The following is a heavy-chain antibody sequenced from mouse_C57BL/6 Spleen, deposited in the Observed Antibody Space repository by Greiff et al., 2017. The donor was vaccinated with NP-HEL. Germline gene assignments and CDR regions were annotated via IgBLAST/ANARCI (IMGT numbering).Heavy chain of an antibody. CDR3: ARLDFDY. CDR2: INPSTGGT. CDR1: GYSFTGYY. Sequence: LVKPGASVKISCKASGYSFTGYYMNWVKQSPEKSLEWIGEINPSTGGTTYNQKFKAKATLTVDKSSSTAYMQLKSLTSEDSAVYYCARLDFDYWGQGTTLTVSS. J-gene: IGHJ2*01. V-gene: IGHV1-42*01.